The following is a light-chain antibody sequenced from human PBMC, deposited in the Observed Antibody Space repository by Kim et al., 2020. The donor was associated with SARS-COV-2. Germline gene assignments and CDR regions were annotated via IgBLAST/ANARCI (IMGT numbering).Light chain of an antibody. CDR1: RLGDKY. CDR2: LDS. Sequence: SVSSGQTATITCYGDRLGDKYSSWYQKKSGQSPVVVIYLDSKRPSGIPERFSASVSGNTATLTISGTQALDEADYYCQGWDDTAVVFGGGTQLTVL. CDR3: QGWDDTAVV. J-gene: IGLJ2*01. V-gene: IGLV3-1*01.